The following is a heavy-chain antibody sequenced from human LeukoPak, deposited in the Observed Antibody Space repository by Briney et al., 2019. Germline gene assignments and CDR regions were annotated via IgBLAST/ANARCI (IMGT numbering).Heavy chain of an antibody. Sequence: GGSLRLSCATSEFTFSSYGMYWVRQAPGKGLEWLAFIRYDGINKYYADSVEGRFTISRDNSKNTLYLQVNSLRPEDTAVYYCAKDSLTGSGSYYLDCWGQGTLVTVSS. D-gene: IGHD3-9*01. J-gene: IGHJ4*02. CDR1: EFTFSSYG. V-gene: IGHV3-30*02. CDR3: AKDSLTGSGSYYLDC. CDR2: IRYDGINK.